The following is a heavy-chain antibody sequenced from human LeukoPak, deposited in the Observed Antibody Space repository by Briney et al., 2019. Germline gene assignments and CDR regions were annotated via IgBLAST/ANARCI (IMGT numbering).Heavy chain of an antibody. Sequence: SETLSLTCAVYGGSFSGYYWSWIRQPPGKGLEWIGEINHSGSTNYNPFLKSRVTISVDTSKNQFSLKLSSVTAADTAVYYCARGRHATARHRYYYYGMDVWGQGTTVTVSS. CDR1: GGSFSGYY. CDR2: INHSGST. J-gene: IGHJ6*02. V-gene: IGHV4-34*01. CDR3: ARGRHATARHRYYYYGMDV. D-gene: IGHD6-6*01.